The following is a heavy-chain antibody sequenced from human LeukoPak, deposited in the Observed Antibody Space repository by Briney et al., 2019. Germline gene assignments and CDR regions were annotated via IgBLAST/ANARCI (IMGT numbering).Heavy chain of an antibody. J-gene: IGHJ4*02. CDR2: ISSSSRTI. V-gene: IGHV3-21*01. Sequence: GGSLRLSCAASGFTFSTSTMNWVRQAPGKGLEYVSSISSSSRTIYYVDSVKGRFTTSRDNARKSLYLQMNSLRPEDMAVYYCVRGDRRDFWGQGTLVTVSS. CDR1: GFTFSTST. CDR3: VRGDRRDF. D-gene: IGHD3-16*01.